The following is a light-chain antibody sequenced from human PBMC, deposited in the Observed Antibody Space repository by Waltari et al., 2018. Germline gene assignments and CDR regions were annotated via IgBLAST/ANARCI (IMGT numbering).Light chain of an antibody. CDR2: DAS. J-gene: IGKJ2*01. Sequence: EIVLTQSPATLSLSPGERATLSCRASQSVSSYLAWYQQKPGQSLRLLIYDASNRSTGIQARFSGSGSGTDFTLTISSLEPEDFAVYYCQQRSNWPPYTFGQGTKLEIK. CDR3: QQRSNWPPYT. CDR1: QSVSSY. V-gene: IGKV3-11*01.